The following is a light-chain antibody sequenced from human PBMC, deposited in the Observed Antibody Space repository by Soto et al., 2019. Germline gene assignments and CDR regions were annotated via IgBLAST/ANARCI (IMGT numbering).Light chain of an antibody. J-gene: IGKJ1*01. V-gene: IGKV4-1*01. CDR3: QQYYSTPRT. CDR2: WAS. Sequence: IVRTSSPDPLDESQGERATINCKSSQSVLYSSNNKNYLAWYQQRPGQPPKLLIYWASTRESGVPDRFSGSGSGTDFTLTISSLQAEDVAVYYCQQYYSTPRTFGQGTKVDIK. CDR1: QSVLYSSNNKNY.